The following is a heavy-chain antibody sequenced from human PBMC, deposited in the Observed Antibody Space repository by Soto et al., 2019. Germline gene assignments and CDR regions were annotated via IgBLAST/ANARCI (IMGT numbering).Heavy chain of an antibody. Sequence: ASVKVSCKASGYTFTSYGISWVRQAPGQGLEWMGWISAYNGNTNYAQKLQGRVTMTTDTSTSTAYMELRSLRSDDTAVYSCAKGSARGSPYYFDFWGPGTLVTVSS. D-gene: IGHD3-16*01. CDR2: ISAYNGNT. CDR1: GYTFTSYG. V-gene: IGHV1-18*01. J-gene: IGHJ4*02. CDR3: AKGSARGSPYYFDF.